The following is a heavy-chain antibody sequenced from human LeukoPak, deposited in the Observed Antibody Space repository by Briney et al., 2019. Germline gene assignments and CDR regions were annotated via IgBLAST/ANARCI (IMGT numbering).Heavy chain of an antibody. J-gene: IGHJ4*02. Sequence: PSETLSLTCTLSVGSIKNVYCSWSRQPPGTGLERIGYIYYSGSTNYNPSLKSRVTISVDTSRNQFSLKLNSVSAADTAVYVCARGGWSYDYCGQGTLVTVSS. CDR2: IYYSGST. CDR3: ARGGWSYDY. CDR1: VGSIKNVY. V-gene: IGHV4-59*01. D-gene: IGHD6-19*01.